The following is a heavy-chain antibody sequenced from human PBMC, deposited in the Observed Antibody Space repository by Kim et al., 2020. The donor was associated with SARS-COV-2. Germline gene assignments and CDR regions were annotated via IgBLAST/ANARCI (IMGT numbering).Heavy chain of an antibody. CDR3: ARGCSSTSCYKRYASDI. Sequence: ASVKVSCKASGYTFTSYGISWVRQAPGQGLEWMGWISAYNGNTNYAQKLQGRVTMTTDTSTSTAYMELRSLRSDDTAVYYCARGCSSTSCYKRYASDIWGQGTMVTVSS. J-gene: IGHJ3*02. CDR1: GYTFTSYG. V-gene: IGHV1-18*04. D-gene: IGHD2-2*02. CDR2: ISAYNGNT.